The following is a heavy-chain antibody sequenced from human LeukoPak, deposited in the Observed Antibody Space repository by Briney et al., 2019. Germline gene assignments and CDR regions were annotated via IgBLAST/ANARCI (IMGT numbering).Heavy chain of an antibody. CDR1: GGSISSSSYY. CDR3: ARVYYGGNRGSDY. D-gene: IGHD4-23*01. J-gene: IGHJ4*02. Sequence: PSETLSLTCTVSGGSISSSSYYWGWIRQPPGKGLEWIGSIYYSGSTYYNPSLKSRVTISVDTSKNQFSLKLSSVTAADTAVYYCARVYYGGNRGSDYWGQGTLVTVSS. CDR2: IYYSGST. V-gene: IGHV4-39*07.